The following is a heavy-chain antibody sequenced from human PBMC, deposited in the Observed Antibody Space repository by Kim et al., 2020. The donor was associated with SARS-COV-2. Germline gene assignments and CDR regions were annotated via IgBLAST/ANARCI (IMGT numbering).Heavy chain of an antibody. Sequence: ADSVKGRFTISGDNAKNSLYLQMNSLRAEDTAVYYCAGDSDTAMVSWFDPWGQGTLVTVSS. D-gene: IGHD5-18*01. J-gene: IGHJ5*02. CDR3: AGDSDTAMVSWFDP. V-gene: IGHV3-21*01.